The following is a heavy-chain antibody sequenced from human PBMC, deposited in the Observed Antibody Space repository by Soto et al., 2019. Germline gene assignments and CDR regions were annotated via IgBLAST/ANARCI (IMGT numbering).Heavy chain of an antibody. CDR2: INSVVRNI. Sequence: PVGSRRLSWTAAGVNLGNYWMHWVRQAPGEGLVWVSRINSVVRNIKYADSVTGRFTISRDNARNTLYLQMDSLRVEDTAVYYCATYSWNYDLSRGDSWGQGTLVTVSS. V-gene: IGHV3-74*03. J-gene: IGHJ4*02. CDR3: ATYSWNYDLSRGDS. CDR1: GVNLGNYW. D-gene: IGHD1-7*01.